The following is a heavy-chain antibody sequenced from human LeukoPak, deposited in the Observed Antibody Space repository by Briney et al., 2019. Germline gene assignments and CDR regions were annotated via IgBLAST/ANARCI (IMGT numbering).Heavy chain of an antibody. J-gene: IGHJ4*02. CDR1: GYXFTNYY. Sequence: ASVKVSCKTSGYXFTNYYVHWVRQAPGQGLEWMGYIVPDSGGADYDQKFQGRVTMTRDKSISTVYMELSSPRSDDTAVYYCSTEDKYCSGANCGKYWGQGTLVTVSS. CDR2: IVPDSGGA. CDR3: STEDKYCSGANCGKY. V-gene: IGHV1-2*02. D-gene: IGHD2-15*01.